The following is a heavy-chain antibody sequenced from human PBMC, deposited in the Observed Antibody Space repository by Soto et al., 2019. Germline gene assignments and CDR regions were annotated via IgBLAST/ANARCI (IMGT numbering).Heavy chain of an antibody. Sequence: PGGSLRLSCAASGFTFSSYGMHWVRQAPGKGLEWVAVIWYDGSNKYYADSVKGRFTISRDNSKSTLYLQMNSLRAEDTAVYYCARDQGVAYSNWFDPWGQGTLVTVSS. CDR2: IWYDGSNK. D-gene: IGHD3-16*01. CDR1: GFTFSSYG. J-gene: IGHJ5*02. CDR3: ARDQGVAYSNWFDP. V-gene: IGHV3-33*01.